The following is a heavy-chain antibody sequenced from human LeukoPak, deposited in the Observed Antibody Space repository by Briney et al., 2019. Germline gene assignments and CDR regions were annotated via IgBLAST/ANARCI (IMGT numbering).Heavy chain of an antibody. D-gene: IGHD3-22*01. CDR1: GFTFSSYS. J-gene: IGHJ4*02. V-gene: IGHV3-21*01. CDR3: ARDFRYYDSSGYAY. CDR2: ISSSSSYI. Sequence: PGGSLRLSCAASGFTFSSYSMNWVRQAPGKGLEWVSSISSSSSYIYYADSVKGRFTISRDNAKNSLYLQMNSLRAEDTAVYYCARDFRYYDSSGYAYWGQGTLATVSP.